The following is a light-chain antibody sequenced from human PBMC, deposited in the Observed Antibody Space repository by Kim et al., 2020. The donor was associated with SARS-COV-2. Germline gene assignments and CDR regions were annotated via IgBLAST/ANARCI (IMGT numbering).Light chain of an antibody. CDR2: AAS. CDR3: QKYNSAPLT. J-gene: IGKJ5*01. Sequence: ASVGDRVTITCRASQGISNYLSWYQQKPGKVPKLLIYAASALQSGVPSRFSGSGSGTDFTLTISSLQPEDVATYYCQKYNSAPLTFGQGTRLEIK. V-gene: IGKV1-27*01. CDR1: QGISNY.